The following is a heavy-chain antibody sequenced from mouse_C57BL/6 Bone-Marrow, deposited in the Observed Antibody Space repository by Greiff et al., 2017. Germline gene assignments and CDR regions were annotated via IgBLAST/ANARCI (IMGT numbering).Heavy chain of an antibody. CDR2: INYDGSST. V-gene: IGHV5-16*01. CDR1: GFTFSDYY. J-gene: IGHJ1*03. D-gene: IGHD1-1*01. CDR3: ARDPITTVVAHYWYFDV. Sequence: EVQLVESEGGLVQPGSSMKLSCPASGFTFSDYYLAWVRQVPEKGLEWVANINYDGSSTYYLDSLKSRFIISRDHAKNILYLQMRSLKSEDTATYYCARDPITTVVAHYWYFDVWGTGATVTVAS.